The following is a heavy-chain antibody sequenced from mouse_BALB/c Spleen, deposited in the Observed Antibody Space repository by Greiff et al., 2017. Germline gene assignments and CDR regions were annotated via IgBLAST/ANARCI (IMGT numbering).Heavy chain of an antibody. V-gene: IGHV10S3*01. J-gene: IGHJ4*01. CDR2: IRSKSNNYAT. CDR1: GFTFNTNA. D-gene: IGHD1-1*01. CDR3: VRDITTVVARAMDY. Sequence: EVQLVETGGGLVQPKGSLKLSCAASGFTFNTNAMNWVRQAPGKGLEWVARIRSKSNNYATYYADSVKDRFTISRDDSQSMLYLQMNNLKTEDTAMYYCVRDITTVVARAMDYWGQGTSVTVSS.